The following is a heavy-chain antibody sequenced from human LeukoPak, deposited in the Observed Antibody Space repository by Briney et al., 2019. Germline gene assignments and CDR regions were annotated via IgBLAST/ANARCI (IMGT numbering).Heavy chain of an antibody. CDR1: GGSFSGYY. J-gene: IGHJ3*02. Sequence: SETLSLTCAVYGGSFSGYYWSWIRQPPGKGLEWIGEINHSGSTSYNPSLKSRVTISVDTSKNQFSLKLSSVTAADTAVYYCARAQPKRLQKRQGAFDIWGQGTMVTVSS. V-gene: IGHV4-34*01. D-gene: IGHD4-11*01. CDR3: ARAQPKRLQKRQGAFDI. CDR2: INHSGST.